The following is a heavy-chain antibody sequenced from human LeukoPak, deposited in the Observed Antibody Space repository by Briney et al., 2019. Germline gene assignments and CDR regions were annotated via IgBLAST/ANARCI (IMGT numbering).Heavy chain of an antibody. V-gene: IGHV1-46*01. D-gene: IGHD6-19*01. CDR2: INPSGGST. J-gene: IGHJ6*03. Sequence: ASVKVSCKASGYTFTSYYMHWVRQAPGQGLEWMGIINPSGGSTSYAQKFQGRVTMTRDMSTSTVYMELSSLRSEDTAVYYCARSSVDISSGWYDDYYYYYMDVWGKGTTVTISS. CDR3: ARSSVDISSGWYDDYYYYYMDV. CDR1: GYTFTSYY.